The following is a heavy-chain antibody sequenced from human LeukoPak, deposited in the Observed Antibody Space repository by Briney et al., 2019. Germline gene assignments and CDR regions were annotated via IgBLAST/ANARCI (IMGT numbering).Heavy chain of an antibody. V-gene: IGHV3-23*01. CDR1: GFTFSSYA. J-gene: IGHJ4*02. CDR3: AKEGDRIQLWSNYFDY. Sequence: GGSLRLSCAASGFTFSSYAMSWVRQPPGKGLEWVSVISGSGGSTYYADSVKGRFTISRDNSKNTLYLQMNSLRAEDTAVYYCAKEGDRIQLWSNYFDYWGQGTLVTVSS. CDR2: ISGSGGST. D-gene: IGHD5-18*01.